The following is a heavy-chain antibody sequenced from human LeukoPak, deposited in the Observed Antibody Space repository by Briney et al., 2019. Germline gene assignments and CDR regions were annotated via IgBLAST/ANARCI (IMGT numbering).Heavy chain of an antibody. CDR1: GYTFTGYY. J-gene: IGHJ4*02. V-gene: IGHV1-2*02. Sequence: GVSVKVSCKASGYTFTGYYMHWVRQAPGQGLEWMGWINPDSGGTKSAQKFHGRVTMTRDTSISTAYMELSRLRSDDTAVYYCARDLEGLEGYFDYWGQGTLVTVSP. CDR2: INPDSGGT. CDR3: ARDLEGLEGYFDY. D-gene: IGHD1-1*01.